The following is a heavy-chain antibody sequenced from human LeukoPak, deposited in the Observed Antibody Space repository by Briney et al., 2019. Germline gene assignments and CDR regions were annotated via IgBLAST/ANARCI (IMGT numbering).Heavy chain of an antibody. CDR1: GFTFSSYW. J-gene: IGHJ4*02. D-gene: IGHD6-13*01. V-gene: IGHV3-7*01. Sequence: GGSLRLSCAASGFTFSSYWMSWVRQAPGKGLEWVANKKQDGSEKYYVDSVKGRFTISRDNAKNSLYLQMNSLRAEDTAVYYCARDSHYIAAAGHSFDYWGQGTLVTVSS. CDR3: ARDSHYIAAAGHSFDY. CDR2: KKQDGSEK.